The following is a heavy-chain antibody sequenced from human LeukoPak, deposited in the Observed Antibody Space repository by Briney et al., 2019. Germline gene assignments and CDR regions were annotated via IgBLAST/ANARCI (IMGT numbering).Heavy chain of an antibody. V-gene: IGHV3-33*01. CDR3: ARDRCSGGSCYSNY. CDR2: IWYDGSNK. Sequence: PGGSLRLSCAASGFTFRNHGMYWVRQAPGKGLEWVAVIWYDGSNKYYGDSVRGRFTISRDNSKNTLYLQMDSLRVEDTAVYYCARDRCSGGSCYSNYWGQGTLVTVSS. D-gene: IGHD2-15*01. J-gene: IGHJ4*02. CDR1: GFTFRNHG.